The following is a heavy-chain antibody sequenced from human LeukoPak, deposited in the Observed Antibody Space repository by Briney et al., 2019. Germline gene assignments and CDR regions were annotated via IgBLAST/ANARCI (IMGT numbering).Heavy chain of an antibody. V-gene: IGHV4-59*01. CDR1: GGSISSYY. J-gene: IGHJ4*02. Sequence: SETLSLTCTVSGGSISSYYRSWIRQPPGKGLEWIGYIYYSGSTNYNPSLKSRVTISVDTSKNQFSLKLSSVTAADTAVYYCARDGGYGSGRYLFGYWGQGTLVTVSS. CDR2: IYYSGST. CDR3: ARDGGYGSGRYLFGY. D-gene: IGHD3-10*01.